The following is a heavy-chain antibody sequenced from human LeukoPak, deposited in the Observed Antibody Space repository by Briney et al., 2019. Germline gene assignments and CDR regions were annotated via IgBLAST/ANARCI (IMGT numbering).Heavy chain of an antibody. CDR3: AGGLRYFDWLLYDY. V-gene: IGHV1-69*05. Sequence: SVKVSCKASGGTFSSYAISWVRQAPGQGLEWMGGIIPIFGTANYAQKFQGRVRITTDESTSTAYMELSSLRSEDTAVYYCAGGLRYFDWLLYDYWGQGTLVTVSS. CDR1: GGTFSSYA. CDR2: IIPIFGTA. J-gene: IGHJ4*02. D-gene: IGHD3-9*01.